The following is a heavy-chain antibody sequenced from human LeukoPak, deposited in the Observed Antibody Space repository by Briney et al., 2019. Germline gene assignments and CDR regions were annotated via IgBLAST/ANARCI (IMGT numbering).Heavy chain of an antibody. J-gene: IGHJ4*02. CDR2: IYSSGST. D-gene: IGHD6-19*01. CDR1: GGSISTYY. CDR3: ARATSGQFYYFDY. Sequence: PSETLSLTCSVSGGSISTYYWSWIRQPAGKGLEWIGRIYSSGSTNCNPSVKSRVTMSVDTSKNQFSLKVRSVTAADTAVYYCARATSGQFYYFDYWGQGALVTVSS. V-gene: IGHV4-4*07.